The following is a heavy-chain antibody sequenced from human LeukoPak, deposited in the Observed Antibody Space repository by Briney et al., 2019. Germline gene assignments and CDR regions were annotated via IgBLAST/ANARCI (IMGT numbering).Heavy chain of an antibody. V-gene: IGHV4-59*12. Sequence: PSETLSLTCTVSGGSISSYYWSWIRQPPGKGLEWIGYIYYSGSTNYNPSLKSRVTISVDTSKNQFSLKLSSVTAADTAVYYCARDGYGSGSYSHYWGQGTLVTVSS. J-gene: IGHJ4*02. CDR3: ARDGYGSGSYSHY. CDR2: IYYSGST. D-gene: IGHD3-10*01. CDR1: GGSISSYY.